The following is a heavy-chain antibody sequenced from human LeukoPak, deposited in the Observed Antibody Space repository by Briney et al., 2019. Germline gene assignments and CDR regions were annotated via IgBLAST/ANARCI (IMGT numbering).Heavy chain of an antibody. CDR3: AKDRGSSWYPDAFDI. J-gene: IGHJ3*02. Sequence: GGSLRLSCAASGFTVSSNYMSWVRQAPGKGLEWVSVIYSGGSTYYADSVKGRFTISRDNSKNTLYLQMNSLRAEDTAVYYCAKDRGSSWYPDAFDIWGQGTMVTVSS. CDR2: IYSGGST. CDR1: GFTVSSNY. D-gene: IGHD6-13*01. V-gene: IGHV3-53*05.